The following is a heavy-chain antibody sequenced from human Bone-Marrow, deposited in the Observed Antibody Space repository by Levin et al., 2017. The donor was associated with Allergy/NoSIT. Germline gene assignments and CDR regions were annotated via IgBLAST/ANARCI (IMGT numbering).Heavy chain of an antibody. V-gene: IGHV4-30-4*01. CDR1: GASITSGDHY. D-gene: IGHD3-10*01. CDR2: IYYSGST. J-gene: IGHJ4*02. CDR3: ASLSYYYGAGTHPDEDY. Sequence: SCSVSGASITSGDHYWSWIRQSPRKGLEWIGYIYYSGSTYYNPSLMTRITISLDPSKNHFSLKLRSVTVADTAVYYCASLSYYYGAGTHPDEDYWGQGALVIVSS.